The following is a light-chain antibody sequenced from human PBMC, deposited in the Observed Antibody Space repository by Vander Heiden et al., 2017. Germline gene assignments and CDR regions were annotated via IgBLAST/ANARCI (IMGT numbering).Light chain of an antibody. Sequence: QTVVTQPPSFSVSPGGTVTPTCGLSSGPVSSGYYPSWYQQTPGQAPRTLIYSTNTRSSGVPDRFSGSILGNKAALTITGAQADDESDYYCVLYMGSGLWVFGGGTKLTVL. V-gene: IGLV8-61*01. CDR3: VLYMGSGLWV. CDR1: SGPVSSGYY. CDR2: STN. J-gene: IGLJ3*02.